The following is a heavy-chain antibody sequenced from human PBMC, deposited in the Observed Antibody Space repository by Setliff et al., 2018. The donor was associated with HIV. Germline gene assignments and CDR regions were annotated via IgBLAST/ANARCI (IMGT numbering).Heavy chain of an antibody. J-gene: IGHJ4*02. CDR2: MNPDSRNT. D-gene: IGHD3-3*01. V-gene: IGHV1-8*02. CDR1: GYTFTNYD. Sequence: ASVKVSCKPSGYTFTNYDINWVRQAAGQGLEWMGWMNPDSRNTGYAQRFEGSVTMTWDTSTSTAYMELRGLRSDDTAVYYCARANVPYSNFWSFSYSLPYYFDYWGQGTLVTVSS. CDR3: ARANVPYSNFWSFSYSLPYYFDY.